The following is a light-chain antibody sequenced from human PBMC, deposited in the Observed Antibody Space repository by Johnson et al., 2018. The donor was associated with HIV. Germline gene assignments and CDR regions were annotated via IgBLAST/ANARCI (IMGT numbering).Light chain of an antibody. V-gene: IGLV1-51*02. J-gene: IGLJ1*01. CDR3: GTWDTSLRAV. CDR1: NTNIGNDF. CDR2: ENN. Sequence: QSVLTQPPSVSAAPGQKVTVSCSGSNTNIGNDFVSWYQQLPGTAPKLLIYENNKRPSGIPDRFSGSKSGTSATLGITGLQTGDEADYYCGTWDTSLRAVFGTGTKVTVL.